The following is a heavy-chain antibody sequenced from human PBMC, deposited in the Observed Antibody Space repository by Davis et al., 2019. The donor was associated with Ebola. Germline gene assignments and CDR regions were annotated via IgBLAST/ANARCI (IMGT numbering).Heavy chain of an antibody. Sequence: GESLKISCAASGFTFSRYSMNWVRQAPGKGLQWVSSISSSSSSSHIYYADLVKGRFTISRDNSKNLLYLQMNSLRAEDTAVYYCARDFFGVVIISMDVWGKGTTVTVSS. J-gene: IGHJ6*03. V-gene: IGHV3-21*01. CDR1: GFTFSRYS. CDR2: ISSSSSSSHI. CDR3: ARDFFGVVIISMDV. D-gene: IGHD3-3*01.